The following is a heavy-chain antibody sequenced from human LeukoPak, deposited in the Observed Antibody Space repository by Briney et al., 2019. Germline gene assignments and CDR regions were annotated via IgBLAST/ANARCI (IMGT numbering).Heavy chain of an antibody. CDR2: IYYSGTT. CDR1: GDSISSGGYY. V-gene: IGHV4-31*03. CDR3: ARDRNDAFDI. D-gene: IGHD1-14*01. Sequence: PSQTLSLTGTVSGDSISSGGYYWSWIRQSPGKGLEWIGCIYYSGTTYYNPSLKSRVTISVDTSKNQISLKLSSVSAADTAVYYCARDRNDAFDIWGQGTMVTVSS. J-gene: IGHJ3*02.